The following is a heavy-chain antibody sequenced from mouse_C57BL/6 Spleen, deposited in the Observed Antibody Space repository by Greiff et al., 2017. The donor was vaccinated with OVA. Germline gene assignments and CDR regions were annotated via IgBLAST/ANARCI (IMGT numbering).Heavy chain of an antibody. J-gene: IGHJ1*03. Sequence: VKLMESGGGLVQPGESLKLSCESYEYEFPSYDMSWVRKTPEKRLELVAAINSDGGSTYYPATMERRFIISRDNTKKTLYLQMSSLRSEDTALNYCARQAVGGYFDVWGTGTTVTVSS. V-gene: IGHV5-2*01. D-gene: IGHD1-1*01. CDR2: INSDGGST. CDR1: EYEFPSYD. CDR3: ARQAVGGYFDV.